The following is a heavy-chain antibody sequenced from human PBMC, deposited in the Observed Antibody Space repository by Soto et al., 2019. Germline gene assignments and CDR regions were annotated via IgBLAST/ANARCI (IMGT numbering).Heavy chain of an antibody. V-gene: IGHV4-34*01. Sequence: SETLSLTCAVYGGSFSGYYWSWIRQPPGKGLEWIGEINHSGSTNYNPSLKSRVTISVDTSKNQFSLKLSSVTAADTAVYYCARHGYYGSGSYYNGHPWSLPKYYFDYWGQGTLVTVSS. CDR1: GGSFSGYY. CDR2: INHSGST. J-gene: IGHJ4*02. D-gene: IGHD3-10*01. CDR3: ARHGYYGSGSYYNGHPWSLPKYYFDY.